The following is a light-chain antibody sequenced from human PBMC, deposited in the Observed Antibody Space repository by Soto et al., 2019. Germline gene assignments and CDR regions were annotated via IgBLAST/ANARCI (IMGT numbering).Light chain of an antibody. V-gene: IGKV4-1*01. CDR1: QSVLYSSNNKNY. J-gene: IGKJ4*01. CDR3: QQYYTTPSPT. CDR2: WAS. Sequence: DIVMTQSPDSLAVSLGERATINCKSSQSVLYSSNNKNYLAWYQEKPGQPLRLLIYWASTRGSRVPDRFNGSGSETDFTLTISSLQAEDVAVYHCQQYYTTPSPTFGGGTKVEIK.